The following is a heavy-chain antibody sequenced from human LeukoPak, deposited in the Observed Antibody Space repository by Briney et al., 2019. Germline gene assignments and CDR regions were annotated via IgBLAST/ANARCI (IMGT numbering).Heavy chain of an antibody. D-gene: IGHD3-10*01. Sequence: GESLKISCKGSGYSFNTYWIAWVRQMPGKGLEWMGIIYPGDSDTRYSPSFQGQVTISADKSISTAYLQWSSLKASDTAMYYCARGVNDHWFDPWGQGTLVTVSS. CDR1: GYSFNTYW. V-gene: IGHV5-51*01. CDR2: IYPGDSDT. J-gene: IGHJ5*02. CDR3: ARGVNDHWFDP.